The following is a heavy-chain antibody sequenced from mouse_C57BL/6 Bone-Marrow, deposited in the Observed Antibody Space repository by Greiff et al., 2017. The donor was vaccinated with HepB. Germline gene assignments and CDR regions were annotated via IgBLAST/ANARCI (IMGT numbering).Heavy chain of an antibody. J-gene: IGHJ3*01. CDR2: IWSGGST. CDR1: GFSLTSYG. CDR3: ARKSFYDYDVSWFAY. D-gene: IGHD2-4*01. V-gene: IGHV2-2*01. Sequence: VKLEESGPGLVQPSQSLSITCTVSGFSLTSYGVHWVRQSPGKGLEWLGVIWSGGSTDYNAAFISRLSISKDNSKSQVFFKMNSLQADDTAIYYCARKSFYDYDVSWFAYWGQGTLVTVSA.